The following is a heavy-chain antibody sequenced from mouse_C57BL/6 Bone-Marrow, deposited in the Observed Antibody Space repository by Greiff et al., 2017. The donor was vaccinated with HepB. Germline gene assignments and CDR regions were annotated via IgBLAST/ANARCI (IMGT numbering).Heavy chain of an antibody. CDR2: ISSGGSYT. CDR1: GFTFSSYG. J-gene: IGHJ1*03. Sequence: EVKLVESGGDLVKPGGSLKLSCAASGFTFSSYGMSWVRQTPDKRLEWVATISSGGSYTYYPDSVKGRFTISRDNAKNTLYLQMSSLKSEDTAVYYCARRGYDYDHWYFDVWGTGTTVTVSS. V-gene: IGHV5-6*02. D-gene: IGHD2-4*01. CDR3: ARRGYDYDHWYFDV.